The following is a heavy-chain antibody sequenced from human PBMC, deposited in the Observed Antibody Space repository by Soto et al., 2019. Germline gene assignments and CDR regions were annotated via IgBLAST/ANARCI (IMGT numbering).Heavy chain of an antibody. Sequence: GGSLRLSCAASGFTFSSYGMHWVRQAPGKGLEWVAVISYDGSNKYYADSVKGRFTVSRDNSKNTLYLQMNSLRAEDTAVYYCAKDYYDSSGLVDYWGQGTLVTVSS. CDR2: ISYDGSNK. CDR3: AKDYYDSSGLVDY. D-gene: IGHD3-22*01. CDR1: GFTFSSYG. V-gene: IGHV3-30*18. J-gene: IGHJ4*02.